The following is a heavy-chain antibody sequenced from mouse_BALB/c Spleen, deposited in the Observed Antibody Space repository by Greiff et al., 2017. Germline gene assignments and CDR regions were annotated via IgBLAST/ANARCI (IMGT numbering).Heavy chain of an antibody. Sequence: EVQLQQSGADLVKPGASVKLSCTASGFNIKDTYMHWVKQRPEQGLEWIGRIDPANGNTKYDPKFQGKATITADTSSNTAYLQLSSLTSEDTAVYYCAYYCGSSYGWYFDDWGEGTTVTVSA. J-gene: IGHJ1*01. V-gene: IGHV14-3*02. CDR3: AYYCGSSYGWYFDD. CDR1: GFNIKDTY. D-gene: IGHD1-1*01. CDR2: IDPANGNT.